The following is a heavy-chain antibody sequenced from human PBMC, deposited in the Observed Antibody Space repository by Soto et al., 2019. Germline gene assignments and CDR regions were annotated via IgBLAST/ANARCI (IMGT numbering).Heavy chain of an antibody. J-gene: IGHJ4*02. V-gene: IGHV1-46*03. CDR2: INPSGGST. D-gene: IGHD2-15*01. CDR1: GYTFTIYY. Sequence: ASVKVSCKASGYTFTIYYMHWVRQAPGQGLEWMGIINPSGGSTSYAQKFQGRVTMTRDTSTSTVYMELSSLRSEDTAVYYCAREVIGCSGGSCYSKGIDYWGQGTLVTVSS. CDR3: AREVIGCSGGSCYSKGIDY.